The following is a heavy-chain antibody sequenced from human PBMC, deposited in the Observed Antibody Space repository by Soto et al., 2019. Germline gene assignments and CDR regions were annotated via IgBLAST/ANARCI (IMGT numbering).Heavy chain of an antibody. J-gene: IGHJ6*02. CDR2: ISGSGGST. Sequence: HPGGSLRLSCAASGFTFSSYAMSWVRQAPGKGLEWVSAISGSGGSTYYADSVKGRFTIPRDNSKNTLYLQMNSLRAEDTAVYYCAKGVGYCTNGVCYEGDDYYYGMDVWGQGTTVTVSS. CDR1: GFTFSSYA. CDR3: AKGVGYCTNGVCYEGDDYYYGMDV. V-gene: IGHV3-23*01. D-gene: IGHD2-8*01.